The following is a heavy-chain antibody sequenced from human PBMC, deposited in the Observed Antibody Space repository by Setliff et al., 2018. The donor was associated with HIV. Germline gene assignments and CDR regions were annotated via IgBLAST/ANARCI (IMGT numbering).Heavy chain of an antibody. V-gene: IGHV4-38-2*01. Sequence: SETLSLTCAVSGYSISSGHYWGWIRQPAGKGLEYIGRIFAGGSTNYNPSLRSRVTISINTSKNQFSLELSSVTAADTAVYYCARSMGAFDYWGPGALVTVSS. CDR3: ARSMGAFDY. J-gene: IGHJ4*02. CDR2: IFAGGST. D-gene: IGHD1-26*01. CDR1: GYSISSGHY.